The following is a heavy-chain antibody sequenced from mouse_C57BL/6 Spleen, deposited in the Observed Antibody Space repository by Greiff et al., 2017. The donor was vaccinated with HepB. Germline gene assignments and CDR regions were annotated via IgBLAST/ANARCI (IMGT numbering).Heavy chain of an antibody. V-gene: IGHV1-52*01. CDR3: ARSITTVVATGGYY. J-gene: IGHJ2*01. CDR1: GYTFTSYW. CDR2: IDPSDSET. D-gene: IGHD1-1*01. Sequence: VQLQQPGAELVRPGSSVKLSCKASGYTFTSYWMHWVKQRPIQGLEWIGNIDPSDSETHYNQKFKDKATLTVDKSSSTAYMQLSSLTSEDSAVYYCARSITTVVATGGYYWGQGTTLTVSS.